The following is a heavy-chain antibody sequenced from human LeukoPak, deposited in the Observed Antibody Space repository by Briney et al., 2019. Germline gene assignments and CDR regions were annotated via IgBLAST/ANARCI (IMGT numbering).Heavy chain of an antibody. CDR2: IYYSGST. V-gene: IGHV4-59*01. CDR1: GGSISSYY. CDR3: ARATVADYYFDY. Sequence: SETLSLTCTASGGSISSYYWSWIRQPPGKGLEWIGYIYYSGSTNYNPSLKSRVTISVDTSKNQFSLKLSPVTAADTAVYYCARATVADYYFDYWGQGTLVTVSS. D-gene: IGHD2-15*01. J-gene: IGHJ4*02.